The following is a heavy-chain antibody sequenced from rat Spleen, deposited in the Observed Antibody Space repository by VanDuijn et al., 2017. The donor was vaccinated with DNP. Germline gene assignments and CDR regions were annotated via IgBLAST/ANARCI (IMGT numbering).Heavy chain of an antibody. V-gene: IGHV3-3*01. J-gene: IGHJ2*01. D-gene: IGHD1-1*01. CDR1: GYSITSSYR. Sequence: EVQLQESGPGLVKPSQSLSLTCSVTGYSITSSYRWNWIRKFPGNKLEWLGYINNAGSTNYNPSLKSRISITRDTSKNQFFLQVNSVTTEDTATYYCARWVRYFDYWGHGVMVTVSS. CDR3: ARWVRYFDY. CDR2: INNAGST.